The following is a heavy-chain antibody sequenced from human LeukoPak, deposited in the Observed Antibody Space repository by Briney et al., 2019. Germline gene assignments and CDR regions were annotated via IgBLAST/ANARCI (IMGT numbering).Heavy chain of an antibody. J-gene: IGHJ5*02. V-gene: IGHV4-39*07. CDR3: ARIGELGAAGTILSWFDP. CDR1: GGSISSSSYY. CDR2: IYYSGST. Sequence: SGTLSLTCTVSGGSISSSSYYWGWIRQPPGKGLEWIGSIYYSGSTYYNPSLKSRVTISVDTSKNQFSLKLSSVTAADTAVYYCARIGELGAAGTILSWFDPWGQGTLVTVSS. D-gene: IGHD6-13*01.